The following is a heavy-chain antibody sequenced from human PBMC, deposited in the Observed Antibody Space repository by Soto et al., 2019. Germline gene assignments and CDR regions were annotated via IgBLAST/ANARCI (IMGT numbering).Heavy chain of an antibody. D-gene: IGHD1-26*01. V-gene: IGHV1-69*08. CDR2: IIPILGIA. CDR3: ARDPGREDSGYVDY. J-gene: IGHJ4*02. CDR1: GGTFSSYT. Sequence: QVPLVQSGAEVKKPGSSVKVSCKASGGTFSSYTISWVRQAPGQGLEWMGRIIPILGIANYAQKFQGRVTITADKSTSTAYMEVSSLRSEDTAVYYCARDPGREDSGYVDYWGQGTLVTVSS.